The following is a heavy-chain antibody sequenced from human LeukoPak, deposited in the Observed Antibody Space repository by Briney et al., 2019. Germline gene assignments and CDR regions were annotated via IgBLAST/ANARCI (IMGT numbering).Heavy chain of an antibody. CDR1: GFTVSSNY. CDR2: IYSGGST. Sequence: GGSLRLSCAASGFTVSSNYMSWVRQAPGKGREWVSVIYSGGSTYYADSVKGRFTISRDNSKNTLYLQMNSLRAEDTAVYYCARASMTLDAFDIWGQGTMVTVSS. J-gene: IGHJ3*02. V-gene: IGHV3-66*01. CDR3: ARASMTLDAFDI.